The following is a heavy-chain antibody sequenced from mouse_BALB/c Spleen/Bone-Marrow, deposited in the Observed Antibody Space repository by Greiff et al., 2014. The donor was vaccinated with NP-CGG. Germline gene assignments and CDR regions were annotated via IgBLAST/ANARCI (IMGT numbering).Heavy chain of an antibody. Sequence: EVQLQQSGAELVKPGASVKLSCTASGFNIKDTHMHWGKQRPEQGLEWIGRIDPANGNTKYDPKFQGKATITADTSSNTAYLQLSSLTSEDTAVYYCARIGYLYWGQGTLVTVSA. V-gene: IGHV14-3*02. J-gene: IGHJ3*01. CDR2: IDPANGNT. CDR3: ARIGYLY. CDR1: GFNIKDTH. D-gene: IGHD2-2*01.